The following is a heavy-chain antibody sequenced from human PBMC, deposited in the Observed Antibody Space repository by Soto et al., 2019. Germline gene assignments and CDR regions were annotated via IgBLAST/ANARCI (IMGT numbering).Heavy chain of an antibody. V-gene: IGHV4-34*10. CDR1: GGPCSNYY. D-gene: IGHD3-3*01. Sequence: PSLTLVRRWAFSGGPCSNYYLRLIRQHPRRGLGWIGEIYLSGSTNYSPCLRGRVTMSVDTSMKQFSLKLSSVTGAESAVYYCARDFYGGDGAYCTGMDFWGNGTTVAVSS. CDR3: ARDFYGGDGAYCTGMDF. J-gene: IGHJ6*01. CDR2: IYLSGST.